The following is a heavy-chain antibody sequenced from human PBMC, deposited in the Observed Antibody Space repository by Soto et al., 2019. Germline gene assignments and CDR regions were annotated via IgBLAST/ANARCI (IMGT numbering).Heavy chain of an antibody. D-gene: IGHD5-18*01. V-gene: IGHV3-21*01. Sequence: GGSLRLSCAASGFTFSSYSMNWVRQAPGKGLEWVSSISSSSSYIYYADSVKGRFTISRDNAKNSLYLQMNSLRAEDTAVYYCARALDTAMSKENAFDIWGQGTMVTVSS. CDR2: ISSSSSYI. CDR3: ARALDTAMSKENAFDI. J-gene: IGHJ3*02. CDR1: GFTFSSYS.